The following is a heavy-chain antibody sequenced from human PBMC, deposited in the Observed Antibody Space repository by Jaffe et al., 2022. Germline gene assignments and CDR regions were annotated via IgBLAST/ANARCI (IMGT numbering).Heavy chain of an antibody. V-gene: IGHV4-61*02. CDR3: ARDVGSSWYELWFDP. J-gene: IGHJ5*02. CDR1: GGSISSGSYY. CDR2: IYTSGST. Sequence: QVQLQESGPGLVKPSQTLSLTCTVSGGSISSGSYYWSWIRQPAGKGLEWIGRIYTSGSTNYNPSLKSRVTISVDTSKNQFSLKLSSVTAADTAVYYCARDVGSSWYELWFDPWGQGTLVTVSS. D-gene: IGHD6-13*01.